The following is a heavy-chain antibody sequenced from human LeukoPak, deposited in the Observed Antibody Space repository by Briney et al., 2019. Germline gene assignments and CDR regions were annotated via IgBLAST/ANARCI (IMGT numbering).Heavy chain of an antibody. J-gene: IGHJ4*02. CDR2: TYYRSKWYN. Sequence: SQTLSLTCAISGDSVSSNSAAWNWIRQSPSRGLEWLGRTYYRSKWYNDYAVSVKSRITINPDTSKNQFSLQLNSVTPEDTAVYYCARSEDCSSTSCYSQNDYWGQGTLVTVSS. D-gene: IGHD2-2*01. CDR1: GDSVSSNSAA. V-gene: IGHV6-1*01. CDR3: ARSEDCSSTSCYSQNDY.